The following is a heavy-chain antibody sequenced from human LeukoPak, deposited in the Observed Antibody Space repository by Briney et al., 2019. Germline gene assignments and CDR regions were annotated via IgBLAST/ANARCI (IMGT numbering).Heavy chain of an antibody. D-gene: IGHD2-2*03. CDR1: GGSISSYY. Sequence: SETLSLTCTVSGGSISSYYWSWIRQPAGKGLEWIGRIYTSGSTNYNPSLKSRVTISVDTSKNQFSLKLSSVIAADTAVYYCARDGYCSSTSCYDAFDIWGQGTMVTVSS. J-gene: IGHJ3*02. V-gene: IGHV4-4*07. CDR2: IYTSGST. CDR3: ARDGYCSSTSCYDAFDI.